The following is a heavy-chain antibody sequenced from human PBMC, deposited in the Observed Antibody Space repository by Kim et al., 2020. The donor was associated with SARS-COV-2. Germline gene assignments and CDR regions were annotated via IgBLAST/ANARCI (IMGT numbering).Heavy chain of an antibody. J-gene: IGHJ6*02. Sequence: SETLSLTCTVSGGSISSYYWSWIRQPPGKGLEWIGYIYYSGSTNYNPSLKSRVTISVDTSKNQFSLKLSSVTAADTAVYYCARGSSSSWYSTGYYYYYGMDVWGQGTRSPSP. D-gene: IGHD6-13*01. CDR2: IYYSGST. CDR3: ARGSSSSWYSTGYYYYYGMDV. V-gene: IGHV4-59*01. CDR1: GGSISSYY.